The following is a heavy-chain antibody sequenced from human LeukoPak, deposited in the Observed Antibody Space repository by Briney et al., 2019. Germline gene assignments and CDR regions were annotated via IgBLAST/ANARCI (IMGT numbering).Heavy chain of an antibody. J-gene: IGHJ3*02. CDR3: ARRGGSYPLELFAFNI. D-gene: IGHD1-26*01. Sequence: GESLKISCKGSGYSFTSYWIGWVRQMPGKGLEWMGIIYPGDSDTRYSPSFQGQVTMSADKSISTAYLQWSSLKASDTAMYYCARRGGSYPLELFAFNIWGQGTMVTVSS. V-gene: IGHV5-51*01. CDR2: IYPGDSDT. CDR1: GYSFTSYW.